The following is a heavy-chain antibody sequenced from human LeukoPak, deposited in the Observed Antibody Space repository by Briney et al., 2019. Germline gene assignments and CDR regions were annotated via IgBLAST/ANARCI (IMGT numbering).Heavy chain of an antibody. CDR3: ARLTSYDILTGYNDAFDI. CDR2: IHYSGST. CDR1: GGSISSYY. V-gene: IGHV4-59*01. J-gene: IGHJ3*02. D-gene: IGHD3-9*01. Sequence: SETLSLTCTVSGGSISSYYWSWIRQPPGKGLEWIGYIHYSGSTNYNPSLKSRVTISVDTSKNQFSLKLSSVTAADTAVYYCARLTSYDILTGYNDAFDIWGQGTMVTVSS.